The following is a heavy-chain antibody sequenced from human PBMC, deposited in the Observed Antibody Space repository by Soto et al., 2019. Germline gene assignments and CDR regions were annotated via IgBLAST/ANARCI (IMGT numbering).Heavy chain of an antibody. CDR1: GGSISRGGYS. D-gene: IGHD1-26*01. Sequence: QLQLQESGSGLVKPSQTLSLTCAVSGGSISRGGYSWIWIRQPPGKGLEWIGYIYHSGSTYYSPSLKGGVTISVDRSKNQFSLKLSSVTAADTAVYYCASRPSGSGFDPWGQGTLVTVSS. CDR2: IYHSGST. V-gene: IGHV4-30-2*01. CDR3: ASRPSGSGFDP. J-gene: IGHJ5*02.